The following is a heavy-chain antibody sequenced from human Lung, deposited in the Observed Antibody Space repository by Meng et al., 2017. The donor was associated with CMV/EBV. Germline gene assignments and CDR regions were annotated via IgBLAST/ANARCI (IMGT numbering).Heavy chain of an antibody. J-gene: IGHJ4*02. V-gene: IGHV3-23*01. D-gene: IGHD1-26*01. CDR3: AKGRAVGATTPFDY. CDR1: GFTFSDYP. Sequence: SCAASGFTFSDYPMSWVRQAPGKGLEWVSSLSSGGSSTYYTDSVKGRFTISRDNSKNTVQLQMNSLRVEDTAVYYCAKGRAVGATTPFDYLGQGXLVTVSS. CDR2: LSSGGSST.